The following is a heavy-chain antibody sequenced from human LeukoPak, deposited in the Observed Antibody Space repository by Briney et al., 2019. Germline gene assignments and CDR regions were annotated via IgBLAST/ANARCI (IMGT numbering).Heavy chain of an antibody. CDR2: ISGSGGST. CDR1: GFXFSSYA. D-gene: IGHD3-22*01. Sequence: PGGSLRLSCAASGFXFSSYAMSWVRQAPGKGLEWVSAISGSGGSTYYADSVKGRFTISRDNSKNTLYLQMNSLRAEDTAVYYCASLYYYDSSGYYPFDYWGQGTLVTVSS. J-gene: IGHJ4*02. V-gene: IGHV3-23*01. CDR3: ASLYYYDSSGYYPFDY.